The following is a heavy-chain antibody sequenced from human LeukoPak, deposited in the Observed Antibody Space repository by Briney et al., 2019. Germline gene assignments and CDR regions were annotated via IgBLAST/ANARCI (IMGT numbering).Heavy chain of an antibody. V-gene: IGHV3-30-3*01. CDR1: GFTFSSYA. D-gene: IGHD6-19*01. CDR3: ARDLAVAGTRGYFDY. J-gene: IGHJ4*02. Sequence: GGSLRLSFAASGFTFSSYAMHWVRQAPGKGLEWVAVISYDGSNKYYADSVKGRFTISRDNSKNTLYLQMNSLRAEDTAVYYCARDLAVAGTRGYFDYWGQGTLVTVSS. CDR2: ISYDGSNK.